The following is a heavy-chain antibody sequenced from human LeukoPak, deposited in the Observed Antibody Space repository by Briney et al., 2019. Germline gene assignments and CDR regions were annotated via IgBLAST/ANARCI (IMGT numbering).Heavy chain of an antibody. CDR3: ARAYFETRGYYTHFDS. CDR1: GGSVTSGSSY. D-gene: IGHD3-22*01. CDR2: IYYSGST. Sequence: SETLSLTCTVSGGSVTSGSSYWSWIRQPPGKGLAWIASIYYSGSTNYSPSLKSRVSISIGTSKNLFSLRLSSVTAADTAVYYCARAYFETRGYYTHFDSWGQGTLVTVSS. V-gene: IGHV4-61*01. J-gene: IGHJ4*02.